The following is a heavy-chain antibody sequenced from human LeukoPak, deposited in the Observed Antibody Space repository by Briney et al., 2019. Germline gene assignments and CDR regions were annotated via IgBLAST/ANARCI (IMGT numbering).Heavy chain of an antibody. V-gene: IGHV3-30*03. CDR3: ARDLNGSHSRYYYYGMDV. D-gene: IGHD3-10*01. CDR1: GFTFSSYS. Sequence: GGSLRLSCAASGFTFSSYSMNWVRQAPGKGLEWVAVISYDGSNKYYADSVKGRFTISRDNSKNTLYLQMNSLRAEDTAVYYCARDLNGSHSRYYYYGMDVWGQGTTVTVSS. J-gene: IGHJ6*02. CDR2: ISYDGSNK.